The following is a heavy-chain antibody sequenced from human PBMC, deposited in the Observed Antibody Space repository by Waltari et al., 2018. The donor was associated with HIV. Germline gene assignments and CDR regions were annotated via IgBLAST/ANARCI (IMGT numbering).Heavy chain of an antibody. J-gene: IGHJ4*02. CDR2: RNSDGSSR. CDR3: ARASHYIEFSTFDGDYYFDV. V-gene: IGHV3-74*01. D-gene: IGHD2-15*01. CDR1: GFSVSNPW. Sequence: VQLVESGGGSIKTGGSLRLSCTASGFSVSNPWMAWVRLAPGKGLVWVARRNSDGSSRNYADAVKGRFVISRDNARNTVYLQLNSLRVEDTAMYFCARASHYIEFSTFDGDYYFDVWGRGTRVAVSS.